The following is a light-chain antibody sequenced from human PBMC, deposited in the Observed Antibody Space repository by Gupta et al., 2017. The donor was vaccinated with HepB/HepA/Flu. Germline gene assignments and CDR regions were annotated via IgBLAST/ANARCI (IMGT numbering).Light chain of an antibody. CDR3: QQRSNWPLT. J-gene: IGKJ4*01. V-gene: IGKV3-11*01. CDR1: QSVSSY. CDR2: DAS. Sequence: EIVLTQSPATLSLSPGERATLSCRASQSVSSYLAWYQQKPGQAPRLLIYDASNRATGIPARFNGSGSGTDFTLTIGSLEPEDFAVYYCQQRSNWPLTFGGGTKVEIK.